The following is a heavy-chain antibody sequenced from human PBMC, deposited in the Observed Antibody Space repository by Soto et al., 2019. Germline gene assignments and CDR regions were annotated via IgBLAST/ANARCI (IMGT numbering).Heavy chain of an antibody. D-gene: IGHD1-20*01. CDR3: ARAGITGTQNFDY. Sequence: SETLSLTCAVYGGSFSGYYWSWIRQPPGKGLEWIGEINHSGSTNYNPSLTSRVTISVDTSKNQFSLKLSSVTAADTAVYYCARAGITGTQNFDYWGQGTLVTVSS. V-gene: IGHV4-34*01. CDR2: INHSGST. CDR1: GGSFSGYY. J-gene: IGHJ4*02.